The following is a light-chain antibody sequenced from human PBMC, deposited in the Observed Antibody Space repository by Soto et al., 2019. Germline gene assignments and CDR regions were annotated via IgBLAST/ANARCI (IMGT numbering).Light chain of an antibody. CDR1: SSDVGGFTY. CDR2: DVS. V-gene: IGLV2-14*03. CDR3: SSYTSTSTYV. J-gene: IGLJ1*01. Sequence: QAVVTQPASVSGSPGQSIAISCTGTSSDVGGFTYVSWFQQHPGIAPKLIIYDVSHRPSGVSDRFSGSKSGNTASLTISWLQAEDEADYYCSSYTSTSTYVFGTGTKVTVL.